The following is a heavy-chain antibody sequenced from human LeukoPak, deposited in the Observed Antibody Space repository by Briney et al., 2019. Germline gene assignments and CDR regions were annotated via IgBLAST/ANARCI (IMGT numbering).Heavy chain of an antibody. CDR2: MNPNSGNT. Sequence: GASVKVSCKASGYTFTSYDINWVRQATGQGLEWMGWMNPNSGNTGYAQKFQGRVTMTRNTSISTAYMELSSLRSEDTAVYYYARTPGYSYGRSDAFDIWGQGTMVTVSS. CDR1: GYTFTSYD. D-gene: IGHD5-18*01. CDR3: ARTPGYSYGRSDAFDI. J-gene: IGHJ3*02. V-gene: IGHV1-8*01.